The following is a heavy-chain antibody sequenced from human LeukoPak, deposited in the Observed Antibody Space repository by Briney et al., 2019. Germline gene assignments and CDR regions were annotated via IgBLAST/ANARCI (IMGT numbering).Heavy chain of an antibody. CDR2: IYTSGST. CDR1: GGSISSYY. V-gene: IGHV4-4*07. D-gene: IGHD3-22*01. Sequence: SETLSLTCTVSGGSISSYYWSWIRQPAGKGLEWIGRIYTSGSTNYNPSLKSRVTMSVDTSKNQFSPKLSSVTAADTAVYYCARVDYDSSGYPFDYWGQGTLVTVSS. CDR3: ARVDYDSSGYPFDY. J-gene: IGHJ4*02.